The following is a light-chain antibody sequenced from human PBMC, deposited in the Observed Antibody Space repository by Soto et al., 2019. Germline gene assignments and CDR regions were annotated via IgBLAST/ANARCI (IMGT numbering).Light chain of an antibody. CDR1: SGDVGNYNF. Sequence: QSVLTQPPSASGSPGQSVTISCTGTSGDVGNYNFVSWYQHHPGKAPKLIIYEVTKRPSGVPDRFPGSKSGNTASLTVSGLQADDEADYHCSSYAGNDNLVFGGGTQLTVL. CDR3: SSYAGNDNLV. J-gene: IGLJ2*01. V-gene: IGLV2-8*01. CDR2: EVT.